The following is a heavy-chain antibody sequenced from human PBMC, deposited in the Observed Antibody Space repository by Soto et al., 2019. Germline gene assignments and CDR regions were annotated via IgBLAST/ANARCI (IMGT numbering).Heavy chain of an antibody. D-gene: IGHD3-3*01. CDR1: GGTFSSYA. CDR2: IIPIFGTA. J-gene: IGHJ4*02. Sequence: ASVKVSCKASGGTFSSYAISWVRQAPGQGLEWMGGIIPIFGTANYAQKFQGRVTITADESTSTAYMELSSLRSEDTAVYYCARAQYYDFWSGTLYYFDYWGQGTLVTVSS. CDR3: ARAQYYDFWSGTLYYFDY. V-gene: IGHV1-69*13.